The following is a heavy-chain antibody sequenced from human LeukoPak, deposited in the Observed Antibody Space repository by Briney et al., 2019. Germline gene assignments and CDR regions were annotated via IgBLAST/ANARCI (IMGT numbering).Heavy chain of an antibody. Sequence: GGSLRLSCAASAFTFSSYWMHWVRQAPGKGLEWVSAISGSGGSTYYADSVKGRFTISRDNSKNTLYLQMNSLRAEDTAVYYCAKRVSEWELGYGMDVWGQGTTVTVSS. CDR3: AKRVSEWELGYGMDV. CDR1: AFTFSSYW. D-gene: IGHD1-26*01. CDR2: ISGSGGST. J-gene: IGHJ6*02. V-gene: IGHV3-23*01.